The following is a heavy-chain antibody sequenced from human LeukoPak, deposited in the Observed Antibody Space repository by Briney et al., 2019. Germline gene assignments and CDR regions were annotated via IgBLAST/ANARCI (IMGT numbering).Heavy chain of an antibody. D-gene: IGHD3-9*01. V-gene: IGHV3-13*01. CDR3: ARVLPKYFDFLTGFYYYYGMDV. Sequence: QPGGSLRLSCAASGFTFSSYDMHWVRQATGKGLEWVSGIDSAGDTYYPDSVKGRFTISRDNAKNSLYLQMSSLRAGDTAVYYCARVLPKYFDFLTGFYYYYGMDVWGQGTTVTVSS. CDR1: GFTFSSYD. CDR2: IDSAGDT. J-gene: IGHJ6*02.